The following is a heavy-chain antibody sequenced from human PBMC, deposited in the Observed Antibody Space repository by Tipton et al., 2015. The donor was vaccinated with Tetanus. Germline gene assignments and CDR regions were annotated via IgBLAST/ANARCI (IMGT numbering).Heavy chain of an antibody. D-gene: IGHD2-2*02. CDR2: ISGSGGST. CDR3: AKGYCSSTSCYSDY. V-gene: IGHV3-23*01. J-gene: IGHJ4*01. CDR1: GFTFTSYA. Sequence: SLRLSCAASGFTFTSYAMTWVRQAPGKGLEWVSGISGSGGSTYYADSVKGRFTISRDNSKNTLYLQMNSLRAEDTALYYCAKGYCSSTSCYSDYWGQGTLFTVSS.